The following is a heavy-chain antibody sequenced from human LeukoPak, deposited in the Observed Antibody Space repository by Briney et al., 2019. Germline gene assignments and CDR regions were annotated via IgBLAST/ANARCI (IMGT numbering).Heavy chain of an antibody. CDR2: INPSCGST. CDR3: ARERTYSSSHEYFQH. V-gene: IGHV1-46*01. CDR1: GYTFTSYY. Sequence: ASVKVSCKASGYTFTSYYMHWVRQAPGQGLEWMGIINPSCGSTSYAQKFQGRVTVTRDTSTSTVYMELSSLRSEDTAVYYCARERTYSSSHEYFQHWGQGTLVTVSS. J-gene: IGHJ1*01. D-gene: IGHD6-13*01.